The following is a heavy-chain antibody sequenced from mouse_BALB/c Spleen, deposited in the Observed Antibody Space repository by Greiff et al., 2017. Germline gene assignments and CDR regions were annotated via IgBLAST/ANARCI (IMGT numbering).Heavy chain of an antibody. V-gene: IGHV1-69*02. CDR3: ARSAGYGYFDY. Sequence: QVQLQQPGAELVKPGASVKLSCKASGYTFTSYWMHWVKQRPGQGLEWIGEIDPSDSYTNYNQKFKGKATLTVDKSSSTAYMQLSSLTSEDSAVYYCARSAGYGYFDYWGQGTTLTVSS. CDR2: IDPSDSYT. D-gene: IGHD2-2*01. CDR1: GYTFTSYW. J-gene: IGHJ2*01.